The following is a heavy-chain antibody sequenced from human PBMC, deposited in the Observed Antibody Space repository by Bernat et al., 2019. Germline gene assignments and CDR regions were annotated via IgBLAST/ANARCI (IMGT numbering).Heavy chain of an antibody. Sequence: EVQLVESGGGLVKPGGSLRLSCVASGFIFSNAWMTWVRQAPGKGLEWVGRIQSKADGGTTDYAAPVKDRFTISRDDSKNTVYLQMNSLKIEDTAIYYCTHTSAATAKYAGAFDIWGQGTMVTVSS. D-gene: IGHD2-8*01. CDR3: THTSAATAKYAGAFDI. CDR2: IQSKADGGTT. J-gene: IGHJ3*02. CDR1: GFIFSNAW. V-gene: IGHV3-15*01.